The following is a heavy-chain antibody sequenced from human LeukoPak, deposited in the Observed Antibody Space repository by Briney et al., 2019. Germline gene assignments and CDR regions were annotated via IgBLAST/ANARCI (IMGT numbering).Heavy chain of an antibody. D-gene: IGHD2-8*02. CDR3: AKDTDNWFDP. CDR1: GFTFSVYA. Sequence: QTGGSLRLSCAASGFTFSVYAMNWVRQAPGKGLDWVSGITKSGDNTYYADSVKGRFTVSRDNSKNTLYLQLNSLRAEDTAVYYCAKDTDNWFDPWGQGTLVTVSS. J-gene: IGHJ5*02. V-gene: IGHV3-23*01. CDR2: ITKSGDNT.